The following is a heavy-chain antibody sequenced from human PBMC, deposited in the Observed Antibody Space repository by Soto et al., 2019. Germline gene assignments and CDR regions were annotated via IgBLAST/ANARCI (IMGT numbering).Heavy chain of an antibody. CDR3: ARARGYSGYDTYHYYGLDV. Sequence: SVKVSCKASGGTFSSYTISWVRQAPGQGLEWMGRIIPILGIANYAQKFQGRVTITADKSTSTAYMELSSLRSEDTAVYYCARARGYSGYDTYHYYGLDVWGQGTTVTVSS. CDR2: IIPILGIA. D-gene: IGHD5-12*01. J-gene: IGHJ6*02. CDR1: GGTFSSYT. V-gene: IGHV1-69*02.